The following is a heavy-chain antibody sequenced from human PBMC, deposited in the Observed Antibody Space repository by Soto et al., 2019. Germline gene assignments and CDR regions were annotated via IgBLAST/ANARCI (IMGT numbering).Heavy chain of an antibody. CDR2: INPSGGST. CDR1: GYTYTSNY. CDR3: AREGMRYYYGMDV. Sequence: ASVKLSCKESGYTYTSNYMHWVRQAPGQGLEWMGIINPSGGSTSYAQKFQGRVTMTRDTSTSTVYMELSSLRSEDTAVYYCAREGMRYYYGMDVWGQGTTVTVSS. V-gene: IGHV1-46*01. J-gene: IGHJ6*02. D-gene: IGHD3-10*01.